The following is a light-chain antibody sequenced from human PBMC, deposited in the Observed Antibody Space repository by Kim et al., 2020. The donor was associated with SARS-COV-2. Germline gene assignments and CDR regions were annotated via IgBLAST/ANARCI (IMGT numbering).Light chain of an antibody. CDR1: SSDVGGYKY. J-gene: IGLJ3*02. Sequence: QSALTQPASVSGSPGQSITISCTGTSSDVGGYKYVSWYQQHPGKAPKLMIFDVSNRPSGVSNRFSGSKSGNTASLTISGLQAEDEADYYCSSYTTSSTLVFGGGTRVTAL. CDR3: SSYTTSSTLV. V-gene: IGLV2-14*03. CDR2: DVS.